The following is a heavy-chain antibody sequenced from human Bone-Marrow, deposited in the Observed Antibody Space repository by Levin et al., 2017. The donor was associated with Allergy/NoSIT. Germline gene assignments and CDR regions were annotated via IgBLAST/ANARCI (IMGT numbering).Heavy chain of an antibody. J-gene: IGHJ3*02. Sequence: SETLSLTCAVYGGPFSGYYWTWIRQPPGTGLEWIGEISHSGSTNYSPSLKSRVTISIDTSKNQFSLHLSSVTAADTAVYYCARIIEGDGAFDIWGQGTMVTVSS. D-gene: IGHD3-16*01. CDR2: ISHSGST. V-gene: IGHV4-34*01. CDR3: ARIIEGDGAFDI. CDR1: GGPFSGYY.